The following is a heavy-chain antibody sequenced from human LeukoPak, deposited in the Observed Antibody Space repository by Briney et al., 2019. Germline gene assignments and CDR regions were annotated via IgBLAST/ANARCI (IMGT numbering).Heavy chain of an antibody. V-gene: IGHV4-59*01. Sequence: SETLSLTCTVSGGSINSYYWSWIRQPPGKGLEWIGYAYYSGSTNYNPSPKSRVSISVDTSKNQFSLKLSSVTAADTAVYYCARGGGYNHFDLWGQGILVSVSS. CDR2: AYYSGST. CDR3: ARGGGYNHFDL. D-gene: IGHD5-24*01. CDR1: GGSINSYY. J-gene: IGHJ4*02.